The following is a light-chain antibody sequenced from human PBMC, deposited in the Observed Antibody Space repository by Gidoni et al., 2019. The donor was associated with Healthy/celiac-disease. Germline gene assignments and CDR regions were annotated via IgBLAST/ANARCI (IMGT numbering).Light chain of an antibody. CDR3: NSRDSSGNHLDVV. J-gene: IGLJ2*01. Sequence: SSELTQDPAVSVDLGPTVRITCPGDSLRRYYASLYQQKPGQAPVLVIYGKYNRPSGIPDRFSGSSSGKTASLTILGAQAEDEADYYCNSRDSSGNHLDVVFGGGTKLTVL. CDR2: GKY. CDR1: SLRRYY. V-gene: IGLV3-19*01.